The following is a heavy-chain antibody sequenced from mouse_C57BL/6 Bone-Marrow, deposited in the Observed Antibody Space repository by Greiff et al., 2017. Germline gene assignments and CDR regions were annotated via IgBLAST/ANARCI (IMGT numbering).Heavy chain of an antibody. Sequence: QVQLQQSGAELVKPGASVKISCKASGYAFSSYWMNWVKQRPGKGLEWIGQIYPGDGDTNYNGKFKGKATLTADKSSSTAYMQLSSLTSEDAAVYFCARQAAQATTWFAYWGQVTLVTVSA. D-gene: IGHD3-2*02. CDR2: IYPGDGDT. J-gene: IGHJ3*01. CDR1: GYAFSSYW. V-gene: IGHV1-80*01. CDR3: ARQAAQATTWFAY.